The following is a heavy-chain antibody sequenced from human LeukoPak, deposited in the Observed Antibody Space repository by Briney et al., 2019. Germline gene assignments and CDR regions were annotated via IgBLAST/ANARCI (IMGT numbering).Heavy chain of an antibody. CDR1: EFTFSNFA. CDR2: ISGSGDNT. D-gene: IGHD3-22*01. J-gene: IGHJ3*02. V-gene: IGHV3-23*01. Sequence: AGGSLRLSCAASEFTFSNFAMSWVRQAPGKGLEWVSTISGSGDNTYYADSVKGRFTISRDNSKNTLSLRMNTLRAEDTAVYYCAKDLLQTFFFDSSGYYSDAFGMWGQGTMVTVSP. CDR3: AKDLLQTFFFDSSGYYSDAFGM.